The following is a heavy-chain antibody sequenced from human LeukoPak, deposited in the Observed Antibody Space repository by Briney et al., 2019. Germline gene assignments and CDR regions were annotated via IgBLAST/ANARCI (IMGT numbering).Heavy chain of an antibody. V-gene: IGHV1-8*01. CDR3: ATYYFDSSGYYKYFQH. CDR1: GYTFTSYD. D-gene: IGHD3-22*01. CDR2: MNPNSGNT. Sequence: ASVKVSCKASGYTFTSYDINWVRQATGQGLEWMGWMNPNSGNTGHAQKFQGRVTMTRNTSISTAYMELSSLRSEDTAVYYCATYYFDSSGYYKYFQHWGQGTLVTVSS. J-gene: IGHJ1*01.